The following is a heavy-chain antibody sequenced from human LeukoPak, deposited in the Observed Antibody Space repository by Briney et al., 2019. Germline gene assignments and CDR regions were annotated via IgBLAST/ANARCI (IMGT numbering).Heavy chain of an antibody. CDR3: ARYGGSGWVIDK. J-gene: IGHJ4*02. V-gene: IGHV4-59*08. Sequence: SETLSLTCTVSGGSISSDYWTWIRQPPTKGLGWIGYIYYNGATSYNPSLKSRVTMSVDTSKKHFSLKMTSVTAADTAAYYCARYGGSGWVIDKWGQGTPVTVSS. CDR2: IYYNGAT. CDR1: GGSISSDY. D-gene: IGHD6-19*01.